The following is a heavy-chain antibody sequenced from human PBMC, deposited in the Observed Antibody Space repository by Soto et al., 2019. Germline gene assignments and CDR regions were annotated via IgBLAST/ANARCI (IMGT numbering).Heavy chain of an antibody. Sequence: EVQLVQSGAEVKKPGEFLKISCKGSGYTYTTYWIGWVRQMPGKGLEWMGIINLGDSDTRYSPSFQGQVIISADKSISTAYLQWSSLKASDSALYYCARACDSSAFDIWGQGTIVSVSS. D-gene: IGHD3-22*01. CDR3: ARACDSSAFDI. CDR1: GYTYTTYW. CDR2: INLGDSDT. J-gene: IGHJ3*02. V-gene: IGHV5-51*01.